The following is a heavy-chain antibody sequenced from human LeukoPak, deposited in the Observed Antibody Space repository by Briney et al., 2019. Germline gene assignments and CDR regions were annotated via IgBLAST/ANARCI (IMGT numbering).Heavy chain of an antibody. CDR1: GGSISSSSYY. CDR2: IYYSGST. V-gene: IGHV4-39*01. Sequence: SETLSLTCTVSGGSISSSSYYWGWIRQPSGKGLEWIGSIYYSGSTYYNPSLKSRVTISVDTSKNQFSLKLSSVTAADTAVYYCARNEGWVPAANYWGQGTLVTVSS. D-gene: IGHD2-2*01. J-gene: IGHJ4*02. CDR3: ARNEGWVPAANY.